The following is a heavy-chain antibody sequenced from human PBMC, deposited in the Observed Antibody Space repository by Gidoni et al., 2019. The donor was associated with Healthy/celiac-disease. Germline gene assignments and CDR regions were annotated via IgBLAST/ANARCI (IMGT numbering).Heavy chain of an antibody. J-gene: IGHJ3*02. V-gene: IGHV3-30*18. CDR1: GSTSSRYA. CDR3: AKDEYQWLVMPLIGAFDI. CDR2: ISYDGSNK. D-gene: IGHD6-19*01. Sequence: QLHLVESGGGVVQPGRSRRLSCAASGSTSSRYATHWVRQAPGKGLEWVAVISYDGSNKYYADSVKGRFTISRDNSKNTLYLKMNSLRAEDTAVYYCAKDEYQWLVMPLIGAFDIWGQGTMVTVSS.